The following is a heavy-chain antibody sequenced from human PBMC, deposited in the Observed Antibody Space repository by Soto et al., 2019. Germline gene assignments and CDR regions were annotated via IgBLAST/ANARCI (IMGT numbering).Heavy chain of an antibody. CDR2: INGGNGDT. V-gene: IGHV1-3*01. Sequence: ASVKVSCKASGYTFTGYAIHWVRQAPGQRLEWMGWINGGNGDTKYSQNFQGRVTITRETSASTAYMELTSLGSEDTAVYHCARGYCSSTSCQYYFDYWGQGAPVTVSS. J-gene: IGHJ4*02. CDR1: GYTFTGYA. D-gene: IGHD2-2*01. CDR3: ARGYCSSTSCQYYFDY.